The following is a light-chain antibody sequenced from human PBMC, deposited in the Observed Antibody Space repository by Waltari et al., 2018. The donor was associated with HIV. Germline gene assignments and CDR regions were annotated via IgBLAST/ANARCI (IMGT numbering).Light chain of an antibody. V-gene: IGLV2-8*01. J-gene: IGLJ2*01. CDR1: SRHIGDYDY. CDR2: EVL. Sequence: QSALTQPPSASGSPGQSVTIPCPGTSRHIGDYDYVSWYQHQPGEAPKLLIYEVLNRPSGVPHRFSGSKSGNTASLTVSGLQAEDEADYYCSSYGGNSNVIFGGGTKLTVL. CDR3: SSYGGNSNVI.